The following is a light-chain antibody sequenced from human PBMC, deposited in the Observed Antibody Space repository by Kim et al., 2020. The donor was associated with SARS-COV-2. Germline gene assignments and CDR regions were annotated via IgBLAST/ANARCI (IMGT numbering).Light chain of an antibody. CDR3: QQRNSLSPAVT. CDR2: DAS. Sequence: PANRATLSCTARQNIDTYLAWYQQRPGQAPRLLVHDASNWATGVPDRFSGSGSGTAFTLTISSLEPEDFSIYDCQQRNSLSPAVTFGGGTKVDIK. J-gene: IGKJ4*01. CDR1: QNIDTY. V-gene: IGKV3-11*01.